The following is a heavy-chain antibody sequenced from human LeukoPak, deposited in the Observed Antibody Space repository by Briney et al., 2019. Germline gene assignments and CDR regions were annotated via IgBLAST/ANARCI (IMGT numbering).Heavy chain of an antibody. V-gene: IGHV4-59*12. CDR1: GGSISSYY. J-gene: IGHJ5*02. D-gene: IGHD3-16*02. CDR2: IYYSGST. CDR3: ARFNNDYVWGSYRPNWFDP. Sequence: SETQSLTCTVSGGSISSYYWSWIRQPPGKGLEWIGYIYYSGSTNYNPSLKSRVTISVDTSKNQFSLILSSVTAADTAVYYCARFNNDYVWGSYRPNWFDPWGQGTLVTVSS.